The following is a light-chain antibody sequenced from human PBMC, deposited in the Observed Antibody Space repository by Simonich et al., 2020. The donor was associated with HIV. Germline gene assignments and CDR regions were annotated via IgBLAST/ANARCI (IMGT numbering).Light chain of an antibody. J-gene: IGKJ5*01. Sequence: EIVLPQSPGTLSLSPGERATLSCRASQSVNSNVAWYQQKPGQAPRILIYAVSTRATEIPARFSGSGSGTEFTLTISSIQSEDFAVYYCQQYNTWVSITFGQGTRLEMK. CDR1: QSVNSN. V-gene: IGKV3-15*01. CDR3: QQYNTWVSIT. CDR2: AVS.